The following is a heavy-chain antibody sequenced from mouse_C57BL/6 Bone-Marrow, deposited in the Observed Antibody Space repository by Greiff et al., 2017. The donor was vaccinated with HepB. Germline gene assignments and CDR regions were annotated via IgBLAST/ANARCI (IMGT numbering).Heavy chain of an antibody. D-gene: IGHD1-1*01. CDR3: ASSPYYGRSYDWYFDV. V-gene: IGHV3-8*01. J-gene: IGHJ1*03. Sequence: EVKVVESGPGLAKPSQTLSLTCSVTGYSITSDYWNWIRKFPGNKLEYMGYISYSGSTYYNPSLKSRISITRDTSKNQYYLQLNSVTTEDTATYYCASSPYYGRSYDWYFDVWGTGTTVTVSS. CDR1: GYSITSDY. CDR2: ISYSGST.